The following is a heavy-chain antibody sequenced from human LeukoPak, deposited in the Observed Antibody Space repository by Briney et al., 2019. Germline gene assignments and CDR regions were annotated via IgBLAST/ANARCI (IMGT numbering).Heavy chain of an antibody. V-gene: IGHV3-21*01. CDR3: ARGRFDYYGMDV. CDR2: ISSSSSYI. D-gene: IGHD3-16*01. CDR1: GFTFSSYS. Sequence: PGGSLRLSCAASGFTFSSYSMNWVRQAPGKGLEWISSISSSSSYIYYADSVKGRFTISRDNAKNSLYLQMNSLRAEDTAVYYCARGRFDYYGMDVGREGTSVTVSS. J-gene: IGHJ6*01.